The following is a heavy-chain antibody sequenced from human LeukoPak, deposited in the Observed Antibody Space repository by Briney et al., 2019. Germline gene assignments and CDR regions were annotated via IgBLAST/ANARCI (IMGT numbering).Heavy chain of an antibody. D-gene: IGHD3-10*01. V-gene: IGHV1-2*02. CDR1: GYTFTGYY. Sequence: ASVKVSCKASGYTFTGYYMHWVRQAPGQGLEWMGWINPNSGGTNYAQKFQGRVTMTRNTSISTAYMELSSLRSEDTAVYYCARVWFGELFANHYYYYYGMDVWGQGTTVTVSS. CDR2: INPNSGGT. J-gene: IGHJ6*02. CDR3: ARVWFGELFANHYYYYYGMDV.